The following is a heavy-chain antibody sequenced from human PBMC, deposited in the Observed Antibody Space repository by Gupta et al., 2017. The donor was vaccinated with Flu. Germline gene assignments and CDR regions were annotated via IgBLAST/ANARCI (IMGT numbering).Heavy chain of an antibody. Sequence: VQLVQSAAAVKKPGEFLKISCKGSGYSFSTSWIGWVRQMPGKGLEWIGIIYPGDSDARYSPAFQGHVTFSADKSISTAYLQWNSLKASDTAMFYCASRISIPYGFDTWGQGTMVTVSS. CDR1: GYSFSTSW. J-gene: IGHJ3*02. V-gene: IGHV5-51*03. CDR2: IYPGDSDA. CDR3: ASRISIPYGFDT.